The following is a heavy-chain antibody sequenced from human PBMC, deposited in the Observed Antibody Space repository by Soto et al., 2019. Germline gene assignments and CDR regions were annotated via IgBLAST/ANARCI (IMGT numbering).Heavy chain of an antibody. Sequence: QAPLVQSGAEVKKPGASFKVSCKTSGYTITNYAIHWVRQAPGQGLEWMGWINAGNGNTKYSQNFQGRVTITRDTSARTAFLELSSLRSEDTAVYFCARSDMTVAAASNIWGQGTKVTVSS. CDR2: INAGNGNT. CDR1: GYTITNYA. D-gene: IGHD6-19*01. CDR3: ARSDMTVAAASNI. V-gene: IGHV1-3*01. J-gene: IGHJ3*02.